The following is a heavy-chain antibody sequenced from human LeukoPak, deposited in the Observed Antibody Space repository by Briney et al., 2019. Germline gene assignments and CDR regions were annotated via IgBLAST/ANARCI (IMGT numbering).Heavy chain of an antibody. CDR2: ISSDGSNE. CDR3: ARDFEQASGNYWSLGFDP. Sequence: GGSLRLSCRASGFTFSSYAMHWDRQAPGKGLEWVAVISSDGSNEHYADSVKGRFTISRDKSKNTLYLQMNSLRVEDTAVYYCARDFEQASGNYWSLGFDPWGQGTLVTVSS. CDR1: GFTFSSYA. D-gene: IGHD1-26*01. V-gene: IGHV3-30*03. J-gene: IGHJ5*02.